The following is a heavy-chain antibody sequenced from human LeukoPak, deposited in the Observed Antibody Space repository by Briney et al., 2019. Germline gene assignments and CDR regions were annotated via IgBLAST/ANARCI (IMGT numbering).Heavy chain of an antibody. J-gene: IGHJ5*02. V-gene: IGHV4-39*01. Sequence: SETLSLTCTVSGGSISSSSFYWGWIRQPPGKGLEWIGNIYYSGTTYYNSSLKSRVTISVDTSKNQFSLKLSSVTAADTAVYYCARGTKWGGWFDPWGQGTLVTVSS. CDR2: IYYSGTT. CDR3: ARGTKWGGWFDP. CDR1: GGSISSSSFY. D-gene: IGHD1-1*01.